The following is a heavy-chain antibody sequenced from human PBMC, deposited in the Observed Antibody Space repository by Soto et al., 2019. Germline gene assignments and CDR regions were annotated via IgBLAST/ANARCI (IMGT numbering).Heavy chain of an antibody. V-gene: IGHV4-61*01. CDR3: ARAYSDGLGRGRSIDV. Sequence: QVQLQESGPGLVKPSETLSLTCTVSGGPVRSGSYYWSWIRQPPGKGLEWIGHIHDGVTTKYNPPLNGRVTIAEHAAKNRFCLQLSPVPAADTAIDYCARAYSDGLGRGRSIDVWGQGTTVIVSS. CDR2: IHDGVTT. D-gene: IGHD3-16*01. CDR1: GGPVRSGSYY. J-gene: IGHJ6*02.